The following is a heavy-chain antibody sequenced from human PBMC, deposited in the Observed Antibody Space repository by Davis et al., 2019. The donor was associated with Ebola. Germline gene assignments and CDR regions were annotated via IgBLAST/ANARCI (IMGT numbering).Heavy chain of an antibody. CDR1: GFTFDGHA. CDR2: ISWNSGTK. J-gene: IGHJ4*02. D-gene: IGHD5-12*01. V-gene: IGHV3-9*01. Sequence: SLKISCSASGFTFDGHAMHWVRQAPGKGLEWVSGISWNSGTKGYADSVRGRFTVSRDNANNSLYLQMNSLRPEDTAVYYCAVIVGGYAGYFDYWGQGTQVTVSS. CDR3: AVIVGGYAGYFDY.